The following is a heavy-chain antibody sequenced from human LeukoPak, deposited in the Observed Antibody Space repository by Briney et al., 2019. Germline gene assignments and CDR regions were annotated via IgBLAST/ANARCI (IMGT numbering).Heavy chain of an antibody. V-gene: IGHV4-34*01. J-gene: IGHJ4*02. CDR3: ARVAGGIYGSGSYQTQYYFGY. CDR1: GGSFSGYY. CDR2: INHSGRT. D-gene: IGHD3-10*01. Sequence: SETLSLTCAVYGGSFSGYYWSWIRQPPGKGLEWIGEINHSGRTNYNPSLKSRVTISVDTSKNQFSLKLSSVTAADTAVYYCARVAGGIYGSGSYQTQYYFGYWGQGTLVTVFS.